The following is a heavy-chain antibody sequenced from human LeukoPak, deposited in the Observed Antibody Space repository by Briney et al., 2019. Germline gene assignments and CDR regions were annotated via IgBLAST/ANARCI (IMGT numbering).Heavy chain of an antibody. J-gene: IGHJ4*02. CDR3: ARVKMGPFDY. V-gene: IGHV1/OR15-1*04. CDR1: GYIFTDYY. D-gene: IGHD5-24*01. CDR2: INPNSGGT. Sequence: ASVKVSCKASGYIFTDYYMHWVRQAPGQELGWMGRINPNSGGTNYAQKLQGRVTMTTDTSTSTAYMELRSLRSDDTAVYYCARVKMGPFDYWGQGTLVTVSS.